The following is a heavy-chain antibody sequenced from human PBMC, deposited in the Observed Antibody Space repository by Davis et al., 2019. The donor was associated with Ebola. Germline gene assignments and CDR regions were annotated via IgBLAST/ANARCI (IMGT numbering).Heavy chain of an antibody. CDR3: VRYPPSNWNEFDY. D-gene: IGHD1-20*01. V-gene: IGHV1-18*01. CDR2: ISGYNGNT. J-gene: IGHJ4*02. Sequence: ASVKVSCKASGYTFTGYGISWVRQAPGQGLEWMGWISGYNGNTNYVENLQGRVTMTTDTSTSTAYMELRSLRSADTAVYYCVRYPPSNWNEFDYWGQGTLVTVSS. CDR1: GYTFTGYG.